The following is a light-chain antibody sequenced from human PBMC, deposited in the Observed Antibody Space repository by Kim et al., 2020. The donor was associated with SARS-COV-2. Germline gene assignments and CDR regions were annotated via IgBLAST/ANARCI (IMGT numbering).Light chain of an antibody. V-gene: IGKV3-15*01. J-gene: IGKJ2*01. CDR3: QQYNKWQT. CDR1: QSVVSD. CDR2: RAS. Sequence: LSVSPGESAPLSCRASQSVVSDLAWYQQKPGQPPRVLIFRASTRATGIPASFSGSGSGKEFTLTISRVQSEDIGVYYCQQYNKWQTFGQWTKLEI.